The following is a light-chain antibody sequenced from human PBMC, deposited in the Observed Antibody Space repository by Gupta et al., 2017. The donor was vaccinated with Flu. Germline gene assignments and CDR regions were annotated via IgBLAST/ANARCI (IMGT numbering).Light chain of an antibody. J-gene: IGLJ3*02. CDR1: NSNDGNNY. V-gene: IGLV1-51*02. Sequence: SNSNDGNNYVSWYQQVPEIAPKLLIYENNKRPSGIPDRFSGSKSGTSATLDITGRQTGDEADYYCGTWDSSLSAWVFGGGAKLTVL. CDR3: GTWDSSLSAWV. CDR2: ENN.